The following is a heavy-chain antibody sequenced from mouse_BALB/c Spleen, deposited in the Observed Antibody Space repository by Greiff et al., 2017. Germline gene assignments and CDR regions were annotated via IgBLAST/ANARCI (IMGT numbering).Heavy chain of an antibody. CDR1: GFTFSSFG. CDR3: ARSVITTAWGFDY. CDR2: ISSGSSTI. V-gene: IGHV5-17*02. Sequence: EVKLVESGGGLVQPGGSRKLSCAASGFTFSSFGMHWVRQAPEKGLEWVAYISSGSSTIYYADTVKGRFTISRDNPKNTLFRQMTSLRSEDTAMYYCARSVITTAWGFDYWGQGTTLTVSS. J-gene: IGHJ2*01. D-gene: IGHD1-2*01.